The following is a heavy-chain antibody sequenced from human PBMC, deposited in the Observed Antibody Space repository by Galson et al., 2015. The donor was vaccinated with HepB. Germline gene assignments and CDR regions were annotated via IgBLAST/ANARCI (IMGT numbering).Heavy chain of an antibody. V-gene: IGHV1-18*01. CDR1: GYTFTSYG. CDR2: ISTYNGNT. Sequence: SVKVSCKASGYTFTSYGISWVRQAPGQGLEWMGWISTYNGNTDYAQKLQGRVTMTTDTSTSTAYMELRSLRSDDTAVYYCARESSWYLRAFDIWGQGTMVTVSS. J-gene: IGHJ3*02. D-gene: IGHD6-13*01. CDR3: ARESSWYLRAFDI.